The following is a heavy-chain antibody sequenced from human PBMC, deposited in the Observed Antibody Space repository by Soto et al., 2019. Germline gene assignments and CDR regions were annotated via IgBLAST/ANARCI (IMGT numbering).Heavy chain of an antibody. CDR1: GGSISSGGYS. D-gene: IGHD3-22*01. CDR3: ARGHDSSGYYLDY. Sequence: SETLSLTCAVSGGSISSGGYSWSWIRQPPGKGLGWIGYIYHSGSTYYNPSLKSRVTISVDRSKNQFSLKLSSVTAADTAVYYCARGHDSSGYYLDYWGQGTLVTVSS. J-gene: IGHJ4*02. CDR2: IYHSGST. V-gene: IGHV4-30-2*01.